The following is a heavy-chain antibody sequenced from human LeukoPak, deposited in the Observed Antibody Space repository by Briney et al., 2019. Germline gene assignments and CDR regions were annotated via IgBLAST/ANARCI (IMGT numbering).Heavy chain of an antibody. J-gene: IGHJ4*02. CDR1: GFTFRNYG. Sequence: GRSLRLSCAASGFTFRNYGMHWVRQAPGKGLEWVAVIWPDGSNKYYADSVKGRFTISRDNSKNTLNLQMNSLRAEDTAIYYCARDSDGTYSGEGGRFDYWGQGTLVTVSS. CDR2: IWPDGSNK. V-gene: IGHV3-33*01. CDR3: ARDSDGTYSGEGGRFDY. D-gene: IGHD1-26*01.